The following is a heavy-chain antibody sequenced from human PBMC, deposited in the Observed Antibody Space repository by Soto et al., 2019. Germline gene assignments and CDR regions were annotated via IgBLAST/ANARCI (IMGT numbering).Heavy chain of an antibody. CDR1: GYTFTSYA. Sequence: ASVKVSCKASGYTFTSYAMHWVRQAPGQRLEWMGWINAGNGNTKYSQKFQGRVTITRDTSASTAYMELSSLRSEDTAVYYCARGGDDCSSTSWCFDYWGQGTLVTVSS. CDR2: INAGNGNT. CDR3: ARGGDDCSSTSWCFDY. V-gene: IGHV1-3*01. J-gene: IGHJ4*02. D-gene: IGHD2-2*01.